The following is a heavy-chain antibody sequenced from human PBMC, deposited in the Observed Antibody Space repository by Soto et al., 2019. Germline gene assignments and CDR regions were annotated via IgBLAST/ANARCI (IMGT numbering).Heavy chain of an antibody. Sequence: PGGSLRLSCAASGFTFSSYAMSWVRQAPGKGLEWVSAISGSGGSTYYADSVKGRFTISRDNSKNTLYLQMNSLRAEDTAVYYCAKDPCRRYCGGQGGVYWGQGTLVTVSS. CDR2: ISGSGGST. J-gene: IGHJ4*02. CDR1: GFTFSSYA. CDR3: AKDPCRRYCGGQGGVY. V-gene: IGHV3-23*01. D-gene: IGHD2-21*01.